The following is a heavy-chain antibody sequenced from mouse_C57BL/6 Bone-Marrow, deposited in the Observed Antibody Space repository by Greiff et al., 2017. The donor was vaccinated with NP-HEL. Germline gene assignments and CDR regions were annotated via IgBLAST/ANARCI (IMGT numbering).Heavy chain of an antibody. Sequence: QVQLQQSGPELVKPGASVKISCKASGYAFSSSWMNWVKQRPGKGLEWIGRIYPGDGDTNYNGKFKGKATLTADKSSSTAYMQLSSLTSEDSAVYFCARNRGVCYGSSYWYFDVWGTGTTVTVSS. CDR2: IYPGDGDT. CDR1: GYAFSSSW. V-gene: IGHV1-82*01. D-gene: IGHD1-1*01. J-gene: IGHJ1*03. CDR3: ARNRGVCYGSSYWYFDV.